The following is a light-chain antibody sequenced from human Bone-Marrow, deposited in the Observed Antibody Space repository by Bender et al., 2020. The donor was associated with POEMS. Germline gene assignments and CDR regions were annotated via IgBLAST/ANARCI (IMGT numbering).Light chain of an antibody. CDR1: NIGSKS. CDR2: DDS. J-gene: IGLJ3*02. V-gene: IGLV3-21*02. Sequence: SYVLTQPPSVSVAPGQTARIPCGGNNIGSKSVQWYQQKPGQAPVLVVHDDSDRPSGIPERFSGYHAGNTATLTITWVGAGDEADYYCQVLESSSSRRWVFGGGTKLTVL. CDR3: QVLESSSSRRWV.